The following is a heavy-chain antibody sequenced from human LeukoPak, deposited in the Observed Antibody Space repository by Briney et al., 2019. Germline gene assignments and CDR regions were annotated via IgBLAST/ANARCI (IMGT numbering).Heavy chain of an antibody. V-gene: IGHV3-7*04. CDR2: IKQDGSEK. J-gene: IGHJ4*02. CDR3: ARGTIAAAGYYYFDY. Sequence: PGGSLRLSCVASGFTFNTFGMTCVRQAPGKGLEGVANIKQDGSEKYYVDSVKGRFTISRDNAKNSLYLQMNSLRAEDTAVYYCARGTIAAAGYYYFDYWGQGTQVTVSS. CDR1: GFTFNTFG. D-gene: IGHD6-13*01.